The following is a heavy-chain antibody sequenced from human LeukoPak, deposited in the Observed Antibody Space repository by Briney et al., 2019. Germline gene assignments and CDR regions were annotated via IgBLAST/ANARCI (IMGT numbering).Heavy chain of an antibody. J-gene: IGHJ4*02. CDR2: INPKGGDT. CDR1: GYTFTGNY. Sequence: ASVKVSCKASGYTFTGNYMHWVRQAPGQGLEWMGRINPKGGDTKYTKKFRGRVTMTRDTSISTAYMELSRLSSDDTAVYYCAREGTTGNSPFDYWGQGTLVTVSS. D-gene: IGHD1-1*01. CDR3: AREGTTGNSPFDY. V-gene: IGHV1-2*06.